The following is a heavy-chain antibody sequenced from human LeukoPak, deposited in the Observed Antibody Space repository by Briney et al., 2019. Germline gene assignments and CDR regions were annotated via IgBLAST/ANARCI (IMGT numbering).Heavy chain of an antibody. CDR2: ISNNGVYT. CDR1: GFTFSSSA. J-gene: IGHJ4*02. D-gene: IGHD2-15*01. V-gene: IGHV3-23*01. Sequence: GGSLRLSCAASGFTFSSSAMSWGCQAPGKGLEWVSAISNNGVYTYYADSVHGRFTISRDNSKSTLCLQMNSLRAEDTAVYYCAKQLGYCSDGSCYFPYWGQGTLVTVSS. CDR3: AKQLGYCSDGSCYFPY.